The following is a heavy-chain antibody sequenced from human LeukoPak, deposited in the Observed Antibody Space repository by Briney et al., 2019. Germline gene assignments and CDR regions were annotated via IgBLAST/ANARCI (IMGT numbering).Heavy chain of an antibody. CDR1: GFTFAACA. Sequence: GGSLRLSCEASGFTFAACAMNWVRHVPGKGLDWVPTISGSGSHTYYADSVKGRFTISRDNSENTLYLQMNSLTAEDTAVYYCAKDTTGCWRPIDSWGPGILVTVSS. V-gene: IGHV3-23*01. CDR2: ISGSGSHT. D-gene: IGHD4/OR15-4a*01. CDR3: AKDTTGCWRPIDS. J-gene: IGHJ4*02.